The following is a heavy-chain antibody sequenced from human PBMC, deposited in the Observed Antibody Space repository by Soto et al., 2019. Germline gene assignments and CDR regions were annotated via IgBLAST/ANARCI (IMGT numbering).Heavy chain of an antibody. V-gene: IGHV4-4*07. J-gene: IGHJ5*02. D-gene: IGHD6-19*01. CDR1: GGSISSYY. CDR3: ARDLASSGWSNWFDP. Sequence: PSETLSLTCTVSGGSISSYYWSWIPQPAGKGLEWIGRIYTSGSTNYNPSLKSRVTMSVDTSKNQFSLKLSSVTAADTAVYYCARDLASSGWSNWFDPWGLGTLVTVSS. CDR2: IYTSGST.